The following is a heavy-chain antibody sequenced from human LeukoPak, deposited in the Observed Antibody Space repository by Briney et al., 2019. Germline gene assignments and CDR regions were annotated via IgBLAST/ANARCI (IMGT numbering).Heavy chain of an antibody. D-gene: IGHD2-2*01. CDR2: ISLSGSTI. V-gene: IGHV3-11*01. CDR3: AREASCSSTTCYFDY. J-gene: IGHJ4*02. Sequence: GGSLRLSCAASGFNFSDFYMSWIRQAPGKGLEWLSSISLSGSTITYPASVKGLVTGSRDNAKNSVVLHILSLRADDTAVYYCAREASCSSTTCYFDYWGQGTLVTVSS. CDR1: GFNFSDFY.